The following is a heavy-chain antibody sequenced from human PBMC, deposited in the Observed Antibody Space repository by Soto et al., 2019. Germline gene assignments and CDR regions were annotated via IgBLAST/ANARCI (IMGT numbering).Heavy chain of an antibody. Sequence: ASVKVSCKASGYTFTSYGISWVRQAPGQGLEWMGWISAYNGNTNYAQKLQGRVTMTTDTSTSTAYMELRSLRSDDTAVYYCARGSFCSGGSCYVNNLFDPWGQGTLVTVSS. D-gene: IGHD2-15*01. V-gene: IGHV1-18*04. CDR1: GYTFTSYG. CDR3: ARGSFCSGGSCYVNNLFDP. CDR2: ISAYNGNT. J-gene: IGHJ5*02.